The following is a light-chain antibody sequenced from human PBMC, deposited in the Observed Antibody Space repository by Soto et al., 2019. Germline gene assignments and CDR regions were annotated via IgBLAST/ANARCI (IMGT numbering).Light chain of an antibody. V-gene: IGKV1-33*01. Sequence: DIQMTQSPSSLSASVGDRLTITCQASQDIKNYLNWYQQKSGKAPKLLLYDASDLATGVPSRFSGSGSGTDFTFTINSLQPEDIATYYCQPYDNLPLTFGGGTKVNIK. J-gene: IGKJ4*01. CDR1: QDIKNY. CDR3: QPYDNLPLT. CDR2: DAS.